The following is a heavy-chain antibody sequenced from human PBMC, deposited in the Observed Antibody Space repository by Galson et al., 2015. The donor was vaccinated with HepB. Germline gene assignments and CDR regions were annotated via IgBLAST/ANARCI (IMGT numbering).Heavy chain of an antibody. CDR3: ARVSGYSYATDV. V-gene: IGHV3-53*01. Sequence: SLRLSCAASGFTFSSCEMNWVRQAPGKGLEWVSIIYSGGSTFYADSVKGRFTISRDNSKNTLYLQMNSLRVEDTAVYYCARVSGYSYATDVWGQGTTVTVSS. J-gene: IGHJ6*02. CDR1: GFTFSSCE. CDR2: IYSGGST. D-gene: IGHD3-10*01.